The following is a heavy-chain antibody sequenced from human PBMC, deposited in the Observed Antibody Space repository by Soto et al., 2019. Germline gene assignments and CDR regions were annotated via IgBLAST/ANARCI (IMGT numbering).Heavy chain of an antibody. CDR1: GGSISSYY. V-gene: IGHV4-59*01. D-gene: IGHD3-3*01. CDR2: IYYSGST. Sequence: QVQLQESGPGLVKPSETLSLTCTVSGGSISSYYWSWIRQPPGKGLEWIGYIYYSGSTNYNPSLKSRVTISVDTSKNQFSLKLSSVTAADTAVYYCARGVRFLELFSENYFDYWGQGTLVTVSS. J-gene: IGHJ4*02. CDR3: ARGVRFLELFSENYFDY.